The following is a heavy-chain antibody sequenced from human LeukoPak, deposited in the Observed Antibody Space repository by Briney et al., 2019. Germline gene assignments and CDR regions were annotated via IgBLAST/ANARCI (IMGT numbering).Heavy chain of an antibody. CDR2: ISYDGSNK. Sequence: GGSLRLSCAASGFTFSSYAMHWVRQAPAKGLEWVAVISYDGSNKYYADSVKGRFTISRDNSKNTLYLQMNSLRAEDTAVYYCARGSSDAFDIWGQGTMVTVS. J-gene: IGHJ3*02. CDR1: GFTFSSYA. CDR3: ARGSSDAFDI. V-gene: IGHV3-30-3*01. D-gene: IGHD3-10*01.